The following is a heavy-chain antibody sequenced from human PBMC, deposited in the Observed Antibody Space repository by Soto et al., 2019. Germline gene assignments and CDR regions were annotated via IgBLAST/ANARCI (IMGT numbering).Heavy chain of an antibody. J-gene: IGHJ6*02. CDR1: GFSSTTYW. Sequence: PGESLKISCKGSGFSSTTYWIGWVRQMPGKGLEWMGIIYPGDSDTRYSPSFQGQVTISADKSISTAYLQWSSLKASDTAMYYCASNLIADTATIISARDVWGQGTTVTVSS. V-gene: IGHV5-51*03. CDR3: ASNLIADTATIISARDV. D-gene: IGHD5-18*01. CDR2: IYPGDSDT.